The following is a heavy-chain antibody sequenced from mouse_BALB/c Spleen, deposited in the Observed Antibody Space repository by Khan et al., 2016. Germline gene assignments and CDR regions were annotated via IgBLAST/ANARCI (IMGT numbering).Heavy chain of an antibody. V-gene: IGHV5-6-3*01. CDR1: GFTFSSYG. J-gene: IGHJ1*01. Sequence: EVELVESGGGLVQPGGSLKLSCAASGFTFSSYGMSWVRQTPDKRLELVATINSNGGSTYYPDSVKGRFTISRDNAKNTLYLQMSSLKSEDTAMYYCAREVRWDRNWYFDVWGAGTTVTVSS. D-gene: IGHD3-3*01. CDR3: AREVRWDRNWYFDV. CDR2: INSNGGST.